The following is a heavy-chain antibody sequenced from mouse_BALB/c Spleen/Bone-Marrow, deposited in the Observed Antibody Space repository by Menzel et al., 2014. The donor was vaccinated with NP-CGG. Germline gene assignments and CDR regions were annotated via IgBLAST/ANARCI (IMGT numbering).Heavy chain of an antibody. J-gene: IGHJ4*01. V-gene: IGHV14-3*02. CDR1: GFNIKDTY. D-gene: IGHD1-1*01. CDR3: ARSRDYGRSYYAMDY. CDR2: IDPANGNT. Sequence: EVQLQQSGAELVKPGASVKLSCTASGFNIKDTYMHWVKQRSEQGLEWIGRIDPANGNTKYDPKFQGKATITADTSSNTAFLQLSSLTAEDTAVYYWARSRDYGRSYYAMDYRGQGTPGAGSP.